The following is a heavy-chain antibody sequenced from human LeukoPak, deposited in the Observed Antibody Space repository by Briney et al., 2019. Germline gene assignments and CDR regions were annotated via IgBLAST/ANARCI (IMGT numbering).Heavy chain of an antibody. CDR3: AREGYFGSGIDYYYGTDV. CDR2: ISAYNGNT. CDR1: GFTFTNYG. J-gene: IGHJ6*02. D-gene: IGHD3-10*01. V-gene: IGHV1-18*01. Sequence: ASVKVSCKASGFTFTNYGISWVRQAPGQGLEWMGWISAYNGNTNYAQKFQGRVTMTTDTSTTTAYMELRSLRSDDTAVYYCAREGYFGSGIDYYYGTDVWGQGTTVTVSS.